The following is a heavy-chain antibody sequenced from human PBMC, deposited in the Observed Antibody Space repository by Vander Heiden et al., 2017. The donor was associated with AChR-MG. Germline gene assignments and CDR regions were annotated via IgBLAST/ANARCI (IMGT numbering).Heavy chain of an antibody. J-gene: IGHJ4*02. D-gene: IGHD1-26*01. CDR1: GFTFSSYA. V-gene: IGHV3-23*01. Sequence: EVQLLESGGGLVQPGGSLRLSCAASGFTFSSYAMSWVRQAPGKGLEWVSAISGSGGSTYYADSVKGRFTISRDNSKNTLYLQMNSLRAEDTAVYYCAKAPLGVGATKDGLYFDYWGQGTLVTVSS. CDR3: AKAPLGVGATKDGLYFDY. CDR2: ISGSGGST.